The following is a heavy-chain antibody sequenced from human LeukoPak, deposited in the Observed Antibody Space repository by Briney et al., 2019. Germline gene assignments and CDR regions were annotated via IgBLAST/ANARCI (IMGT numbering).Heavy chain of an antibody. CDR3: ARGLPTSVWVGATNDYCYYGMDV. J-gene: IGHJ6*02. CDR1: GGSISSYY. D-gene: IGHD1-26*01. V-gene: IGHV4-4*07. Sequence: PSETLSLTCTVSGGSISSYYWSWIRQPAGKGLEWIGRIYTSGSTNYNPSLKSRVTMSVDTSKNQFSLKLSSVTAADTAVYYCARGLPTSVWVGATNDYCYYGMDVWGQGTTVTVSS. CDR2: IYTSGST.